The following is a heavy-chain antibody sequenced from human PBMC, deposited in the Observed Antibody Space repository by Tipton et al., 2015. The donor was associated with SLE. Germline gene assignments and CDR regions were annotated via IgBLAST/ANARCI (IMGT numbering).Heavy chain of an antibody. CDR2: INHSGST. CDR1: GGSSFSGYQ. CDR3: AGPIRQDGFDI. J-gene: IGHJ3*02. D-gene: IGHD2-21*01. V-gene: IGHV4-34*01. Sequence: LRLSCAVYGGSSFSGYQWSWIRQTPGKGLEWIGEINHSGSTNYNPSLKSRVTMSVDRSKNQFTLNLTSVTAADTAMYYCAGPIRQDGFDIWGQGTMVTVSS.